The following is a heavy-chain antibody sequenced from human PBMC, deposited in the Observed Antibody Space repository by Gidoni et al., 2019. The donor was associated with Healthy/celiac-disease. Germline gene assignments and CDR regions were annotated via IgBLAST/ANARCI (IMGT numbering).Heavy chain of an antibody. CDR1: GFTFSSYS. Sequence: EVQLVESGGGLVKPGGSLRLSCAASGFTFSSYSMNWVRQAPGKGLEWVSSISSSSSYIYYADSVKGRFTISRDNAKNSLYLQMNSLRAEDTAVYYCARDVGYCSGGSCYNLQNYYYYMDVWGKGTTVTVSS. V-gene: IGHV3-21*01. D-gene: IGHD2-15*01. J-gene: IGHJ6*03. CDR2: ISSSSSYI. CDR3: ARDVGYCSGGSCYNLQNYYYYMDV.